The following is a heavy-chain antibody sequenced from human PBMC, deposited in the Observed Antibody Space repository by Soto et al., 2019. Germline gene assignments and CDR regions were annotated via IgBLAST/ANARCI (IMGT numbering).Heavy chain of an antibody. V-gene: IGHV1-69*10. CDR1: GGSFSTYT. J-gene: IGHJ4*02. CDR2: IIPMFGII. Sequence: ASVKVSCKVSGGSFSTYTLTWVRQAPGQGLEWMGGIIPMFGIINYAQRFQGRVTITAGRSTTAAYMEFISLRSDDTAVYYCAILTPIAGVYWGQGAQVTVSS. CDR3: AILTPIAGVY. D-gene: IGHD2-21*01.